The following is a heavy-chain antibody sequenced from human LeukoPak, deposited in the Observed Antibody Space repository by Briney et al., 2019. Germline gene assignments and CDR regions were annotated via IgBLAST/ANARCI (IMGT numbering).Heavy chain of an antibody. D-gene: IGHD3-22*01. Sequence: GASVKVSCKASGYTFTGYYMHWVRQAPGQGLEWMGWINPNSGGTNYAQKFQGRVTMTRDKSISTAYMELNRLKSDDTAVYYCARSITMIVDDAFHIWGQGTMVTVSS. CDR1: GYTFTGYY. CDR2: INPNSGGT. CDR3: ARSITMIVDDAFHI. V-gene: IGHV1-2*02. J-gene: IGHJ3*02.